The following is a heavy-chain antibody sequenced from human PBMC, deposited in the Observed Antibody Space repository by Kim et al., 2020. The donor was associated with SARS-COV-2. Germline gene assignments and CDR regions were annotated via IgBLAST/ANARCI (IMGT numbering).Heavy chain of an antibody. Sequence: SETLSLTCTVSGGSISSYFWGWIRQSAGKGLEWIGRIYTSGSTNYNPSLKSRVTMSVDTSKNQISLRLSSVTAADTAVYYCARDHLTVRASQYGMDVWG. CDR3: ARDHLTVRASQYGMDV. CDR1: GGSISSYF. CDR2: IYTSGST. V-gene: IGHV4-4*07. J-gene: IGHJ6*02. D-gene: IGHD3-10*01.